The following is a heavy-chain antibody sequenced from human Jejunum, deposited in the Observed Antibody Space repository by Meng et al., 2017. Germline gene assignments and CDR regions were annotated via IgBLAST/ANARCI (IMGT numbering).Heavy chain of an antibody. J-gene: IGHJ4*02. D-gene: IGHD4-11*01. V-gene: IGHV4-30-4*01. CDR2: IQYSGTT. Sequence: QVQLQQSGPGLVKPSQTLSLTCTVSSGSITSNDYYCSWIRQPPGKGLEWIGFIQYSGTTYYSPSLKSRVTISTDTSQKQCSLEVSSVTAADSAVYYCARGNYFSSHDYWGQGTLVTVSS. CDR3: ARGNYFSSHDY. CDR1: SGSITSNDYY.